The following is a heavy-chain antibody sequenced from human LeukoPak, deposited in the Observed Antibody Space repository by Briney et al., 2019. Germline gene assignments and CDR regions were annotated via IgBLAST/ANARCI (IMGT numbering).Heavy chain of an antibody. V-gene: IGHV3-30*02. D-gene: IGHD2-2*01. J-gene: IGHJ4*02. CDR2: IRYDGSNK. CDR1: GFTFSSYG. CDR3: ARCSTNCSLPFDY. Sequence: GGSLRLSCAASGFTFSSYGMHWVRQAPGKGLEWVAFIRYDGSNKYYADSVKGRFTLSRDNSKNTLYLQMNSLRAEDTAVYYCARCSTNCSLPFDYWGQGTLVTVSS.